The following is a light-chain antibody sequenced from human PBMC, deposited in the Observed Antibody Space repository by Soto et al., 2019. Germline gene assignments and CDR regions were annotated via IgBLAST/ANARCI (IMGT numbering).Light chain of an antibody. CDR2: AAS. CDR1: QGISSF. Sequence: DIQLTQSPSFLSASVGDRVTINCRASQGISSFLAWYQQKPGKAPRLLIYAASTLQNGVPSRFSAGRSGTEFTLTISSLQPEDFATYYCQQLNSSPYTFGQGTKLEVK. V-gene: IGKV1-9*01. J-gene: IGKJ2*01. CDR3: QQLNSSPYT.